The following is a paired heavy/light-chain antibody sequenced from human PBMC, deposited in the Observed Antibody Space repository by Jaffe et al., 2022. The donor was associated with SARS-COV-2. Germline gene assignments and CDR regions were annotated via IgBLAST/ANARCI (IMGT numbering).Heavy chain of an antibody. D-gene: IGHD3-16*01. J-gene: IGHJ4*02. V-gene: IGHV4-39*01. CDR1: GGSISSSSYY. CDR2: IYYTGST. CDR3: AHLGGLGQQPWGDSFDY. Sequence: QLQLQESGPGLVKPSETLSLTCTVSGGSISSSSYYWGWIRQPPGKGLEYIGSIYYTGSTYYNPSLKSRVTISVDTSKNQFSLDLTSVTAADTAVYYCAHLGGLGQQPWGDSFDYWGQGTLVTVSS.
Light chain of an antibody. V-gene: IGKV1-5*03. Sequence: DIQLTQSPSTLSASVGDRVTITCRASQSISNWLAWYQQKPGKAPKLLIYKASNLQSGVPSRFSGSGSGTEFTLTISSLQPDDFATYYCQQFNNYMYTFGQGTILEI. CDR3: QQFNNYMYT. CDR2: KAS. J-gene: IGKJ2*01. CDR1: QSISNW.